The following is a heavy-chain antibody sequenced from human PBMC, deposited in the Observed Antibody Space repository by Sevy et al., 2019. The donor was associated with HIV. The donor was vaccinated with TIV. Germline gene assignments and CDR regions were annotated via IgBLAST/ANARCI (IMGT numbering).Heavy chain of an antibody. D-gene: IGHD3-22*01. CDR3: AKEVYDSRGYYPMGAFDI. J-gene: IGHJ3*02. V-gene: IGHV3-23*01. CDR1: GFTFVTYA. Sequence: GGSLRLSCEASGFTFVTYAMNWVRQAPGKGLEWVSGISGSGGSTYYADSVKGRFTISRDKSKNTRYLQMNSLRAEDTAVYYGAKEVYDSRGYYPMGAFDIWGQGHWSPSPQ. CDR2: ISGSGGST.